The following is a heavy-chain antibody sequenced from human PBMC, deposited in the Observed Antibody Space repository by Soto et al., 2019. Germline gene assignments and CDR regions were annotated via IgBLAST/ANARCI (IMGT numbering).Heavy chain of an antibody. CDR1: GGSITSYY. CDR3: ARRYGSAIDY. V-gene: IGHV4-59*08. CDR2: IYYSGST. Sequence: SETLSLTCTVSGGSITSYYWSWIRQPPGKGLEWIGYIYYSGSTNYNPSLKSRVTISVDTSKNQFSLKLSSVTAADTAVYYCARRYGSAIDYWGQGTLVTVS. D-gene: IGHD1-26*01. J-gene: IGHJ4*02.